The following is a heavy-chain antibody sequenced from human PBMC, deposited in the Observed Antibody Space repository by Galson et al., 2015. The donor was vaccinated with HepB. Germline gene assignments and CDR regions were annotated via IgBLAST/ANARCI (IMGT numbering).Heavy chain of an antibody. D-gene: IGHD2-2*01. Sequence: PALVKPTQTLTLTCTFSGFSLSTSGVGVGWIRQPPGKALEWLALIYWDDDKRYSPSLKSRLTITKDTSKNQVVLTMTNMDPVDTATYYCAHMASGPAAMLHTSYYYYYYMDVWGKGTTVTVSS. CDR1: GFSLSTSGVG. V-gene: IGHV2-5*02. CDR2: IYWDDDK. CDR3: AHMASGPAAMLHTSYYYYYYMDV. J-gene: IGHJ6*03.